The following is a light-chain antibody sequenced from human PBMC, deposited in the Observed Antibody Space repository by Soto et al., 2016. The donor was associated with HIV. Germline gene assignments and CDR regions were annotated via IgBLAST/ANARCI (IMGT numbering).Light chain of an antibody. CDR1: QGISSY. V-gene: IGKV1-8*01. Sequence: AIRMTQSPSSLSASTGARVTITCRASQGISSYLAWYQQKPGKAPKLLIYAASTLQSGVPSRFSGSGSGTDFTLTISCLEAEDFATYHCQQFNNYPSLSFGGGTKVELK. CDR2: AAS. CDR3: QQFNNYPSLS. J-gene: IGKJ4*01.